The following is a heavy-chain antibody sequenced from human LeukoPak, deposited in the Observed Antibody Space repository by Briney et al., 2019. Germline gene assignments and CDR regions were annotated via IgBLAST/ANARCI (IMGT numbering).Heavy chain of an antibody. Sequence: GASVKVSCKASGGTFSSYAISWVRQAPGQGLEWMGWINTNTGNPTYAQGFTGWFVFSLDTSVSTAYLQISSLKAEDTAVYYCARDARGHELRYFDWLLSHRNFDYWGQGTLVTVSS. CDR3: ARDARGHELRYFDWLLSHRNFDY. CDR2: INTNTGNP. V-gene: IGHV7-4-1*02. J-gene: IGHJ4*02. CDR1: GGTFSSYA. D-gene: IGHD3-9*01.